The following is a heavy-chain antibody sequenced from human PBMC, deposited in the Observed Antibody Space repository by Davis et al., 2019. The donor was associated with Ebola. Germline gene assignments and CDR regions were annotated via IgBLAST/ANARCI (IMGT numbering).Heavy chain of an antibody. V-gene: IGHV4-30-2*02. CDR2: VFYSGAF. CDR1: GDSVSNAAYS. CDR3: VVNLLGSGSFYFDY. Sequence: MPSETLSLTCAVSGDSVSNAAYSWNWIRQPSGKGLEWIGNVFYSGAFYYNPSLQSRVSMSVDASKNEFSLKLASMTAADTAVYYCVVNLLGSGSFYFDYWGRGTLVTVSS. J-gene: IGHJ4*02. D-gene: IGHD3-10*01.